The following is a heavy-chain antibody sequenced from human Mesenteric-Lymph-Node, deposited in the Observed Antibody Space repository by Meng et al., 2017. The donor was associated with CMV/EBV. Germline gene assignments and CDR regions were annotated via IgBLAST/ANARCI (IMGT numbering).Heavy chain of an antibody. V-gene: IGHV1-3*04. CDR3: ARTNNWGFDY. D-gene: IGHD3-16*01. CDR2: INIVEDKT. J-gene: IGHJ4*02. CDR1: GYTFSSYA. Sequence: QVQLVQSVAEVKKPGASVKVSCKASGYTFSSYAMHWVRKAPGQRLEWMGWINIVEDKTKTSQNFQGRVTLTRDTSANTAYMELSSLRSDDTAVYYCARTNNWGFDYWGQGTLVTVSS.